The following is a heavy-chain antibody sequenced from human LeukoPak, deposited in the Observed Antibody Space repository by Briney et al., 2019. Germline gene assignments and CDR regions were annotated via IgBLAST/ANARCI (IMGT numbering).Heavy chain of an antibody. CDR2: ISGSGGST. D-gene: IGHD3-3*01. CDR1: GFTFSSYA. J-gene: IGHJ4*02. Sequence: GGSLRLSCAASGFTFSSYAMSWVRQAPGKGLEWVSAISGSGGSTYYADSVKGRFAISRDNSKNTLYLQMNSLRAEDTAVYYCAKAEYDFWSGYFSQTPRFSGGYFDYWGQGTLVTVSS. V-gene: IGHV3-23*01. CDR3: AKAEYDFWSGYFSQTPRFSGGYFDY.